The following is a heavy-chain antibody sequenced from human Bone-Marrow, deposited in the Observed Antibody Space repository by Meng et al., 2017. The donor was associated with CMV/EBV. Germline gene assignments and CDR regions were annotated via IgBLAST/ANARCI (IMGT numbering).Heavy chain of an antibody. J-gene: IGHJ6*02. CDR2: IYYSGST. V-gene: IGHV4-39*07. CDR3: AREAVRGTRDYYYGMDV. CDR1: GGSISSSSYY. D-gene: IGHD3-16*02. Sequence: SETLSLTCTVSGGSISSSSYYWGWIRQPPGKGLEWIGSIYYSGSTYYNPSLKSRVTISVDTSKNQFSLKLRSVTAADTAVYYCAREAVRGTRDYYYGMDVWGLGTTVTLSS.